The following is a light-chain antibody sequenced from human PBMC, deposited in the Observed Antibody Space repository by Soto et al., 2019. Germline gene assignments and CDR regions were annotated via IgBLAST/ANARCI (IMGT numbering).Light chain of an antibody. V-gene: IGKV3D-20*01. CDR3: QQYGSSPYT. CDR2: DAS. Sequence: EIVLTPSPATLSLSPGEGATLSCGASQSVSSSSLAWYQQKPGLAPRLLIYDASSRATGIPDRFSGSGSGTDFTLAISRLEPEDFAVYYCQQYGSSPYTFGQGTKLEI. J-gene: IGKJ2*01. CDR1: QSVSSSS.